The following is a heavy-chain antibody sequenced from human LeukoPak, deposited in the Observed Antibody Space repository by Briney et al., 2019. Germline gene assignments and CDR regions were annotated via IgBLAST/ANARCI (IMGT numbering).Heavy chain of an antibody. CDR2: ISGSGGST. D-gene: IGHD3-22*01. Sequence: GGSLRLSCAASGFTFSSYAMSWVRQAPGNGLEWVSAISGSGGSTYYADSVKGRFTISRDNSKNTLYLQMNSLRAEDTAVYYCAKDPRYYYDSSGYYIYWGQGTLVTVSS. CDR3: AKDPRYYYDSSGYYIY. V-gene: IGHV3-23*01. J-gene: IGHJ4*02. CDR1: GFTFSSYA.